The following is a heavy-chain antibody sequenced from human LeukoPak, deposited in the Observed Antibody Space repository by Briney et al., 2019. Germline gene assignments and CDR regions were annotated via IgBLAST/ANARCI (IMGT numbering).Heavy chain of an antibody. CDR2: TRYRSTWNT. CDR3: VRDFNWAFDY. CDR1: GDSVYSKSVS. D-gene: IGHD3-16*01. J-gene: IGHJ4*02. V-gene: IGHV6-1*01. Sequence: SQTLSLTCAISGDSVYSKSVSWSWMRQSPSRGLEYLGRTRYRSTWNTFYSLSVEGRITINADTSRNEVSLRLSSVTPASTALYYFVRDFNWAFDYWGQGTLVTVSS.